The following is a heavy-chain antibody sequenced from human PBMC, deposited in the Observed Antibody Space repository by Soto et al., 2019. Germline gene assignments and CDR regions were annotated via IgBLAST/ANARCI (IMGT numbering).Heavy chain of an antibody. V-gene: IGHV1-3*01. D-gene: IGHD2-21*02. Sequence: GASVKLSCKASGYTFTSYAMHWVRQAPGQRLEWMGWINAGNGNTKYSQKFQGRVTITRDTSASTAYMELSSLRSEDTAVYYCASSIVVMTALDYWGQGTLVTVSS. J-gene: IGHJ4*02. CDR3: ASSIVVMTALDY. CDR2: INAGNGNT. CDR1: GYTFTSYA.